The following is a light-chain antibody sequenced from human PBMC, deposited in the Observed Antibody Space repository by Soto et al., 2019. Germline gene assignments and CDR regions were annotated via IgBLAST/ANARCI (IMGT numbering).Light chain of an antibody. V-gene: IGKV3-11*01. J-gene: IGKJ4*01. CDR2: DAS. Sequence: EIVLTQSPATLSLSPGERATLSCRASQSVDSYLAWYQQKVGQAPRLLIYDASNRATGIPARFSGSGSGTDFTLTISRLEPEDFAVYYCQQSYSTLALTFGGGTKVEIK. CDR3: QQSYSTLALT. CDR1: QSVDSY.